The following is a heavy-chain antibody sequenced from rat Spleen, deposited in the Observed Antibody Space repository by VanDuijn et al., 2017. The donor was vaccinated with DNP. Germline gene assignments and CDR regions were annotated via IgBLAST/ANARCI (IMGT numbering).Heavy chain of an antibody. CDR2: IWSNGGT. D-gene: IGHD1-1*01. J-gene: IGHJ4*01. V-gene: IGHV2-32*01. CDR1: GLSLSRYH. CDR3: VRHVRYTGDVGALDD. Sequence: QVQLKESGPGLVQPSQTLSLTCTVSGLSLSRYHVHWVRQPPGKGLEWMGVIWSNGGTDYNSAIKSRLSITRDTSKNQVFLEMNSVQTEDTGTYYCVRHVRYTGDVGALDDWGKGTSVTVSS.